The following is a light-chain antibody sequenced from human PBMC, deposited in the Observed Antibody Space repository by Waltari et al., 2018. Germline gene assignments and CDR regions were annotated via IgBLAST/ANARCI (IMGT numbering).Light chain of an antibody. CDR2: GAS. CDR3: QQYRYSPWT. V-gene: IGKV3-20*01. CDR1: QSVSSA. Sequence: EILLTQSPGTLSLSPGERATPSCRASQSVSSALAWYQQKPGQAPRLLISGASSRATGIPDRFSGSGSGSDFTLTVSRLEPEDFAVYYCQQYRYSPWTFGQGTKVEL. J-gene: IGKJ1*01.